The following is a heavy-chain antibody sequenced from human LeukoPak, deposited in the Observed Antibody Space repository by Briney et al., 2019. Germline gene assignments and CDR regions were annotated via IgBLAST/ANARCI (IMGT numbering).Heavy chain of an antibody. D-gene: IGHD3-22*01. J-gene: IGHJ4*02. CDR1: GFTFSTYA. V-gene: IGHV3-23*01. CDR3: AKYYYDSSGYYDAAPLDS. CDR2: ISDNGYTT. Sequence: GGSLSLSCAASGFTFSTYAMTWVRQAPGKGLEWVSSISDNGYTTYYADSVRGRFTISGDNSKNTVYLQMIGLRAEDTAVYFCAKYYYDSSGYYDAAPLDSWGQGTLVTVFS.